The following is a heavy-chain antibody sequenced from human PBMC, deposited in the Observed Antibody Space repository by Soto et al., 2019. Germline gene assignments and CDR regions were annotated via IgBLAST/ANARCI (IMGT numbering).Heavy chain of an antibody. CDR1: GFSFNSNY. CDR3: ATNPLD. Sequence: GGSLRLSCAVSGFSFNSNYMSWVRQAPGKGLEWVSVIDSGRSTHYADSVKGRFTISRDNSKNTVYLQMNSLRAEDTAVYYCATNPLDWGLGTLVTVSS. J-gene: IGHJ4*02. V-gene: IGHV3-66*01. CDR2: IDSGRST.